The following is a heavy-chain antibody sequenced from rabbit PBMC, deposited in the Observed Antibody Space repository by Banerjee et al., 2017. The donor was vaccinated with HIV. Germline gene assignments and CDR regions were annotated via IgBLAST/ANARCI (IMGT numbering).Heavy chain of an antibody. Sequence: QQQLEESGGGLVKPGGTLKLSCTASGFTLSSYWMCWVRQAPGKGLEWIGCINTGSGSTWYASWAKGRFTISKTSSTTVTLQMTSLTAADTASYFCARDQTGDGVSVHTLWGPGTLVTVS. CDR3: ARDQTGDGVSVHTL. D-gene: IGHD2-1*01. J-gene: IGHJ6*01. CDR1: GFTLSSYW. V-gene: IGHV1S45*01. CDR2: INTGSGST.